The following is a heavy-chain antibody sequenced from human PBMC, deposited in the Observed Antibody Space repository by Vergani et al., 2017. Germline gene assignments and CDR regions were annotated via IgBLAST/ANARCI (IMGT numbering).Heavy chain of an antibody. CDR2: ISSSSSYI. CDR1: GFTFSSYS. CDR3: ARDRYYLGSGSYPYFYYYGLDV. J-gene: IGHJ6*04. Sequence: EVQLVESGGGLVKRGGSLRLSCAASGFTFSSYSMNWVRQAPGKGLEWVSAISSSSSYIHYSDSLKGRFPISRDNAKSPLYLKMNSLSAEDTGVYYCARDRYYLGSGSYPYFYYYGLDVRFEGAAVAVPS. V-gene: IGHV3-21*01. D-gene: IGHD3-10*01.